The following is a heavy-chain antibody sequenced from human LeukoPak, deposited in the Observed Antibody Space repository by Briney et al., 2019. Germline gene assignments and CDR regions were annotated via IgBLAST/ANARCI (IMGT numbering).Heavy chain of an antibody. CDR3: AKDPGLLLRDYYGMDV. J-gene: IGHJ6*02. D-gene: IGHD3-16*01. V-gene: IGHV3-30*18. Sequence: HPGTSLRLSCAASGFSLSTDGMHSARQPPRKGLEWVAVISYDGSNKHYAVPVKRQFTIPRHKSKNTLYLQMNSVRAEDTAVYYCAKDPGLLLRDYYGMDVWGQGTTVTVFS. CDR1: GFSLSTDG. CDR2: ISYDGSNK.